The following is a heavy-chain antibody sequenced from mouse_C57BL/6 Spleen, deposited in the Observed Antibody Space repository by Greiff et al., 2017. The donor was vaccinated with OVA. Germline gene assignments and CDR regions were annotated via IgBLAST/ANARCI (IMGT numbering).Heavy chain of an antibody. V-gene: IGHV14-2*01. CDR1: GFNIKDYY. Sequence: VQLQQSGAELVKPGASVKLSCTASGFNIKDYYMHWVKQRTEQGLEWIGRIDPEDGETKYAPKFQGKATITADTSSNTAYLQLSSLTSEDTAVXVCYRPTEGPWYFDVWGTGTTLTVSS. J-gene: IGHJ1*03. CDR3: YRPTEGPWYFDV. CDR2: IDPEDGET. D-gene: IGHD2-10*01.